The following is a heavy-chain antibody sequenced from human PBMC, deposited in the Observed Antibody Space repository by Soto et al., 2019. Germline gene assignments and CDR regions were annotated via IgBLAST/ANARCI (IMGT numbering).Heavy chain of an antibody. V-gene: IGHV3-64*01. CDR1: GYTFSTYA. J-gene: IGHJ4*02. CDR3: ARAPGYSGYDALDY. D-gene: IGHD5-12*01. Sequence: EVQLVESGGGLVQPGGSLRLSCAASGYTFSTYAMHWVRQAPGKGLEYVSVINSNGGSTFYANSVKGRLTISRDNSKNTLYPQMGSLRVEDTGVYYCARAPGYSGYDALDYWGQGTLVTVSS. CDR2: INSNGGST.